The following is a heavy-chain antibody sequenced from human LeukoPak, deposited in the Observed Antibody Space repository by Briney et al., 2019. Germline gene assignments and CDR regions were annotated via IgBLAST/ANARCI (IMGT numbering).Heavy chain of an antibody. CDR3: AQDRGYNYPFRYFDH. D-gene: IGHD5-24*01. CDR1: GLTFRSYA. J-gene: IGHJ4*02. V-gene: IGHV3-23*01. CDR2: ISRIGTTT. Sequence: GGSLRLSCAASGLTFRSYAMTWVRQAPGKGLEWGSSISRIGTTTFFSASVKVRFTISTSNSKASLYLQMNSLRDEDTAIYYCAQDRGYNYPFRYFDHWGQGTLVTVSS.